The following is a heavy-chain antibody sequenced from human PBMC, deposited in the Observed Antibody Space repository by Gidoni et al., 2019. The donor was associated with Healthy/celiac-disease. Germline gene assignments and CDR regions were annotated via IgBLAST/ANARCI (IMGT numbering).Heavy chain of an antibody. J-gene: IGHJ6*02. CDR3: ARLDVVVVAATVSYGMDV. CDR1: GYSISSGYY. V-gene: IGHV4-38-2*01. CDR2: IYHSGST. Sequence: QVQLQESGPGLVKPSETLSLTCPVSGYSISSGYYWGWIRQPPGKGLEWIGSIYHSGSTYYNPSLKSRVTISVDTSKNQFSLKLSSVTAADTAVYYCARLDVVVVAATVSYGMDVWGQGTTVTVSS. D-gene: IGHD2-15*01.